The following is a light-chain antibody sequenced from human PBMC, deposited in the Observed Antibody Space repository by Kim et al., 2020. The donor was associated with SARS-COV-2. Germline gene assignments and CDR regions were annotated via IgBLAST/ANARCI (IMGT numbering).Light chain of an antibody. V-gene: IGKV1-27*01. CDR2: AAS. CDR1: QGISSY. CDR3: QKYNSAPLT. Sequence: DIQMTQSPSSLSASVGDRVTITCRASQGISSYLAWYQQRPGTVPKLLIYAASTLQSGVPSRFSGSGSGTDFTLTISSLQPEDVATYYCQKYNSAPLTFGGGTKVEI. J-gene: IGKJ4*01.